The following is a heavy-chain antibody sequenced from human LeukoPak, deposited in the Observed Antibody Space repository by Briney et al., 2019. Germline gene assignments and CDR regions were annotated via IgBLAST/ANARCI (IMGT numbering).Heavy chain of an antibody. CDR3: ARPSDYDFWSGYHY. V-gene: IGHV1-18*01. CDR1: GYTFTSYG. CDR2: ISAYNGNT. J-gene: IGHJ4*02. Sequence: ASVKVSCKASGYTFTSYGISWVRQAPGQGLEGMGWISAYNGNTNYAQKLQGRVTMTTDTSTSTAYMELRSLRSDDTAVYYCARPSDYDFWSGYHYWGQGTLVTVSS. D-gene: IGHD3-3*01.